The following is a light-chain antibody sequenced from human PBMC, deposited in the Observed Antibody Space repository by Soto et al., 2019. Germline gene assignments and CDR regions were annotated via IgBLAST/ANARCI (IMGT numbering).Light chain of an antibody. Sequence: EIVLTQSPCTLSLSPGERATISCRASQSVINSHLAWYQQNPGQAPMLLIYGATSRATGIPERFSGSGSGTDFTLTISRLEPEDFAVYYCQQYVTSAGTFGPGTKVDIK. CDR2: GAT. V-gene: IGKV3-20*01. CDR3: QQYVTSAGT. J-gene: IGKJ1*01. CDR1: QSVINSH.